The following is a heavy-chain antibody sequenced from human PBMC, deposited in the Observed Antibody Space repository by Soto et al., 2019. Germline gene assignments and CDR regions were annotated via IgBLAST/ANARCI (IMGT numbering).Heavy chain of an antibody. D-gene: IGHD2-21*02. V-gene: IGHV2-5*02. Sequence: QVTLKESGPTLVKPTQTLTLTCTVSGLSLRTTGVGVGWVRQPPGKALEWLALLYWDDNQRYSPSLRSRLTIDKTISKKQVVLTLTNMATVNTATYYCVQSRCGADCLEIYSSHAYNGLDVWGQGTTVTVSS. CDR3: VQSRCGADCLEIYSSHAYNGLDV. CDR2: LYWDDNQ. CDR1: GLSLRTTGVG. J-gene: IGHJ6*02.